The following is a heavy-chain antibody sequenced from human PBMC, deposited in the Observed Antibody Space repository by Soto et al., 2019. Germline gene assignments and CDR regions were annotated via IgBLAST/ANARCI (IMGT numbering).Heavy chain of an antibody. CDR2: INAGNGNT. CDR3: ARSAYGRSWSHWYFGF. V-gene: IGHV1-3*01. Sequence: SEKVSCMASGYTFTNYAIHWVRQAPAQRLEGMGWINAGNGNTKYSHKLQGRVTITRDTSASTEYMELSSLRSEDTALYYCARSAYGRSWSHWYFGFLGRGHRGTVSS. CDR1: GYTFTNYA. D-gene: IGHD2-15*01. J-gene: IGHJ2*01.